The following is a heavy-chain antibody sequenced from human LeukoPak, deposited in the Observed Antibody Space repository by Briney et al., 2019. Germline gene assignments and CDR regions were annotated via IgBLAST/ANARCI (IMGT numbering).Heavy chain of an antibody. CDR3: ARDAHYDFWSGYYSTWPLGY. CDR1: GFTFSDYW. D-gene: IGHD3-3*01. CDR2: ISSSISYI. V-gene: IGHV3-21*01. Sequence: PGGSLRLSCAASGFTFSDYWMNWVRQAPGKGLEWVSSISSSISYIYYADSVKGRFTISRDNAKNSLYLQMNSLRAEDTAVYYCARDAHYDFWSGYYSTWPLGYWGQGTLVTVSS. J-gene: IGHJ4*02.